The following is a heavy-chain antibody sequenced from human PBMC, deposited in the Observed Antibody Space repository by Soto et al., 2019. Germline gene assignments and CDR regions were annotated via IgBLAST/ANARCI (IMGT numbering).Heavy chain of an antibody. J-gene: IGHJ6*02. CDR3: ARDRVHFGETHYYYGMDV. D-gene: IGHD3-10*01. Sequence: SETLSLTCTVSGGSTSSYYWSWIRQPPGRGLEWIGYIYYSGSTNYNPSLKSRVTISVDTSKNQFSLKLSSVTAADTAVYYCARDRVHFGETHYYYGMDVWGQGTTVTVSS. V-gene: IGHV4-59*01. CDR2: IYYSGST. CDR1: GGSTSSYY.